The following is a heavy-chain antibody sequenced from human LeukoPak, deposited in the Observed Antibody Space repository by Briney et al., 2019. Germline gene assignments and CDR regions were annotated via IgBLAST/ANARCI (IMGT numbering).Heavy chain of an antibody. V-gene: IGHV3-23*01. CDR3: AKDSFSTR. CDR2: ISGSGGST. Sequence: GGSLRLSCAASGFTFSSDPMTWVRQAPGKGLEWVSTISGSGGSTFYADSVKGRFTISRDNSKNTLYLHMNSLSAEDTAIYYCAKDSFSTRWGQGTLVTVSS. D-gene: IGHD2-2*01. CDR1: GFTFSSDP. J-gene: IGHJ4*02.